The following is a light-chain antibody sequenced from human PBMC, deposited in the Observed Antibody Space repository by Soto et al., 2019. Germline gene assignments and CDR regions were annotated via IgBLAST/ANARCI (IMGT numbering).Light chain of an antibody. V-gene: IGKV1-27*01. J-gene: IGKJ5*01. CDR3: QSYNTARPT. CDR2: AAS. Sequence: DVPITQSPSALSASIEDSVAITCLASQAIRNSLAWYQQKPGKPPQLLIYAASTLQSGVPSRFSGSGSGTDFTLTISGLQPEDLATYYCQSYNTARPTFGQGTRLAI. CDR1: QAIRNS.